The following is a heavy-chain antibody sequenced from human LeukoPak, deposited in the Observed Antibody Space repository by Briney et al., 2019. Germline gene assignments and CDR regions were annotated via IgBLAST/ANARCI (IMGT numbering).Heavy chain of an antibody. J-gene: IGHJ4*02. CDR1: GFTFSSYG. Sequence: GGSLRLSCAASGFTFSSYGMHWVRQAPGKGLEWVAFIRYDGSNKYYADSVKGRFTISRDNSKNTLYLQMNSLRAEDTAVYYCARDFLGATVKGYFEYWGQGTPVTVSS. CDR3: ARDFLGATVKGYFEY. V-gene: IGHV3-30*02. CDR2: IRYDGSNK. D-gene: IGHD1-26*01.